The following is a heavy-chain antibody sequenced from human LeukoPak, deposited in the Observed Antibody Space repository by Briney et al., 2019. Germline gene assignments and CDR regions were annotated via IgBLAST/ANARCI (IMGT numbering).Heavy chain of an antibody. CDR2: TRPSSGRT. J-gene: IGHJ4*02. CDR1: GYTFTNYY. V-gene: IGHV1-46*01. D-gene: IGHD1-14*01. CDR3: AREGPETYNFDF. Sequence: ASVKVSCKTSGYTFTNYYMHWVRQAPGQGPEWMGITRPSSGRTSYPQKFQGRVTMTWDTSTSTFYMELSSLTSDDTAVHYCAREGPETYNFDFWGQGTLVTVSS.